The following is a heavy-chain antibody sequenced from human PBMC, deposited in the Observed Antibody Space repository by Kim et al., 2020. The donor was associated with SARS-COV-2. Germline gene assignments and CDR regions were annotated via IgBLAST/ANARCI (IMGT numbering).Heavy chain of an antibody. J-gene: IGHJ5*02. V-gene: IGHV4-34*01. CDR2: T. Sequence: TTYHPPLKSEVTITVDTSNDQFSLKLGAVTAADTAVYYCGRGATTYWFDPWGQGTLVTVSS. D-gene: IGHD1-26*01. CDR3: GRGATTYWFDP.